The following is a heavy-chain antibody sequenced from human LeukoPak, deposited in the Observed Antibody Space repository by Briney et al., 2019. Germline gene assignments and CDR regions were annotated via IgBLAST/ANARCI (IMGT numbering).Heavy chain of an antibody. D-gene: IGHD6-19*01. CDR1: GYSFTNYW. V-gene: IGHV5-51*01. Sequence: GESLQISCKGSGYSFTNYWIGWVRQMPGKGLEWMGIIYPGDSDTRYSPSFQGQVTISVDKSISTAYLQWSSLKASDTAMYYCARSSDDSSGWYIARFDYWGQGTLVTVSS. CDR2: IYPGDSDT. CDR3: ARSSDDSSGWYIARFDY. J-gene: IGHJ4*02.